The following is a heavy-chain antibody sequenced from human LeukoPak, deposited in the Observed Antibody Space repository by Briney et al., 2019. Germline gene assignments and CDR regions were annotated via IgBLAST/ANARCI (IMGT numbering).Heavy chain of an antibody. V-gene: IGHV4-61*02. CDR1: GGSISSSSYY. CDR3: ARVSVAGPRGYFDY. J-gene: IGHJ4*02. CDR2: IYTSGST. D-gene: IGHD6-19*01. Sequence: PSETLSLTCTVSGGSISSSSYYWGWIRQPAGKGLEWIGRIYTSGSTNYNPSLKSRVTMSVDTSKNQFSLKLSSVTAADTAVYYCARVSVAGPRGYFDYWGQGTLVTVSS.